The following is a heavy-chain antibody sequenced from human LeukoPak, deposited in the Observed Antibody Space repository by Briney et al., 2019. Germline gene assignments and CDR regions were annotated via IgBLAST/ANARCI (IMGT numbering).Heavy chain of an antibody. CDR2: IYYSGNT. CDR3: ARGVMLHASFDWIYG. J-gene: IGHJ4*02. Sequence: SQTLSPTRTVSGGSISSGGYYWIRIRQHPGKGLEWIGYIYYSGNTYYNPSPNSRVTRAVDTPKNQFSLNLSSVTAEATAVYCCARGVMLHASFDWIYGWGKGTLVTVSS. CDR1: GGSISSGGYY. V-gene: IGHV4-31*03. D-gene: IGHD3-9*01.